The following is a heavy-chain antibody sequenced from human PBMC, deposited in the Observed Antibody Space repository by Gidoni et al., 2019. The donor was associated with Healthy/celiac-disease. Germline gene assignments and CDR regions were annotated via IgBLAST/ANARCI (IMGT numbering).Heavy chain of an antibody. J-gene: IGHJ6*02. V-gene: IGHV1-8*01. CDR1: GYTFTSYD. CDR3: ARGKDPVQIYYYYYGMDV. CDR2: MNPNSGNT. Sequence: QVQLVQSGAEVKKPGASVKVSCKASGYTFTSYDINWVRQATGQGLEWMGWMNPNSGNTGYAQKCQGRVTMTRNTSISTAYMELSSLRSEDTAVYYCARGKDPVQIYYYYYGMDVWGQGTTVTVSS.